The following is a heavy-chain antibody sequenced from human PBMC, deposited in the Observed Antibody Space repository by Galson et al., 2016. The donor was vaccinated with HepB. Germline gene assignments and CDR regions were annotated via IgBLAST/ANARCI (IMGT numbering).Heavy chain of an antibody. CDR3: ARGPIVYNSESSGYLEDFYYHYFGVDV. V-gene: IGHV3-11*06. CDR1: GFSFGDFY. CDR2: IGRGDTYA. J-gene: IGHJ6*02. Sequence: SLRLSCAASGFSFGDFYMSWIRQAPGRGLEWVSYIGRGDTYANYAESVQGRFTISRDNAKNLLYLDMSSLRAEDSAVYYCARGPIVYNSESSGYLEDFYYHYFGVDVWGQGTTVTVSS. D-gene: IGHD3-22*01.